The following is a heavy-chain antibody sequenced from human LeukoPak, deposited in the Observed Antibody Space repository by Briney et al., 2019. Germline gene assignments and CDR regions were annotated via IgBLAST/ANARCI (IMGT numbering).Heavy chain of an antibody. CDR3: ARAYIAVAGGAFDI. J-gene: IGHJ3*02. V-gene: IGHV4-59*01. CDR2: IYYSGST. Sequence: SETLSLTCTVSGGSISSYYWSWIRQPPGKGLEWIGYIYYSGSTNYNPSLKSRVTISVDTSKNQFSLKLSSVTAADTAVYYCARAYIAVAGGAFDIWGQGTMVTVSS. CDR1: GGSISSYY. D-gene: IGHD6-19*01.